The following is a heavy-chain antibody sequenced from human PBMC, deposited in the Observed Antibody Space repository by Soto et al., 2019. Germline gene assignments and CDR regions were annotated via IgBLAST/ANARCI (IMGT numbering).Heavy chain of an antibody. CDR2: IIPIFGTT. D-gene: IGHD1-1*01. J-gene: IGHJ6*02. CDR1: GYTFTSYG. Sequence: SVKVSCKASGYTFTSYGISWVRQAPGQGLEWMGGIIPIFGTTNYAQKLQGRVKLTADESTRTAYMELSTLSSEDTAVYYCARGTVTGSEYNYYYYGMDVWGQGTTVTVSS. V-gene: IGHV1-69*13. CDR3: ARGTVTGSEYNYYYYGMDV.